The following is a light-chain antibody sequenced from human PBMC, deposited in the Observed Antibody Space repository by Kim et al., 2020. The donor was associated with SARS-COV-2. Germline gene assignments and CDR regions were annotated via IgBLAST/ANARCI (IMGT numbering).Light chain of an antibody. Sequence: LTQPPSVSKDLRQTATLTCTGNSNNVGNRGAAWLQQHQGHPPKLLSYRNNNRPSGISERFSASRSGNTASLTIIGLQPEDEADSFCSTWDSSLSAVVFGGGTQLTVL. J-gene: IGLJ2*01. CDR1: SNNVGNRG. CDR2: RNN. CDR3: STWDSSLSAVV. V-gene: IGLV10-54*01.